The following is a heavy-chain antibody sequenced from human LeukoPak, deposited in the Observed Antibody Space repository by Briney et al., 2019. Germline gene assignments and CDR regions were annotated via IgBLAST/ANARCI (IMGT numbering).Heavy chain of an antibody. CDR3: ARPLYDIPTFFDY. J-gene: IGHJ4*02. V-gene: IGHV4-39*01. D-gene: IGHD3-9*01. Sequence: KPSETLSLTCTVSGGSISSSSYYWGWIRQPPGKGLEWIGSIYYSGSTYYNPSLKSRVTISVDTSKNQFSLKLSSVTAADTAVYYCARPLYDIPTFFDYWGQGTLVTVSS. CDR2: IYYSGST. CDR1: GGSISSSSYY.